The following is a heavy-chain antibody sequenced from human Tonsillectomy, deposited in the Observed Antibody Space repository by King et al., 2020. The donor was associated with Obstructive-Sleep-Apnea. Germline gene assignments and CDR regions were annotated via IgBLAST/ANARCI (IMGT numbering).Heavy chain of an antibody. J-gene: IGHJ6*02. Sequence: VTLKESGPALVKPTRTLTLTCIFSGFSLNTSGMCVNWIRQPPGKALEWLARIDWDGDKYYRASLKSRLTISKDTSKNQVFLSMTKMDPADTATYYCARTSRIGDPKLRSYYHFGMDVWGQGTTVTVSS. V-gene: IGHV2-70*15. CDR3: ARTSRIGDPKLRSYYHFGMDV. D-gene: IGHD1-26*01. CDR2: IDWDGDK. CDR1: GFSLNTSGMC.